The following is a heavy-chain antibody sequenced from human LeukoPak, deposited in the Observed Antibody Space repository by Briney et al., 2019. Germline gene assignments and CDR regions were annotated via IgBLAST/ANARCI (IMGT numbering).Heavy chain of an antibody. CDR2: INPNSGGT. Sequence: GASVKVSCKACGYTFTAYYMHWVRQGPGQGLEWVGWINPNSGGTNSAQNFQGRVTMTRDTSISTAYMELSSLRSDDTAVYYCARGASSNWFDPWGQGTLVTVCS. CDR3: ARGASSNWFDP. D-gene: IGHD1-26*01. J-gene: IGHJ5*02. V-gene: IGHV1-2*02. CDR1: GYTFTAYY.